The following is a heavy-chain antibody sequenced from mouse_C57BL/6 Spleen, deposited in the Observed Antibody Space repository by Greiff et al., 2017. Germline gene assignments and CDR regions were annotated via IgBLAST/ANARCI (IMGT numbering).Heavy chain of an antibody. V-gene: IGHV3-1*01. CDR2: ISYSGST. CDR1: GYSITSGYD. J-gene: IGHJ4*01. CDR3: ARATVVAPYAMDY. Sequence: DVQLQESGPGMVKPSQSLSLTCTVTGYSITSGYDWHWIRHFPGNKLEWMGYISYSGSTNYNPSLKSRISITHDTSKNHFFLKLNSVTTEDTATYYCARATVVAPYAMDYWGQGTSVTVAS. D-gene: IGHD1-1*01.